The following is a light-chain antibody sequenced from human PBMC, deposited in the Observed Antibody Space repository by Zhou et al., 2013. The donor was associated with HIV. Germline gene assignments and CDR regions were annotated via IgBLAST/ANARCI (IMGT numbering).Light chain of an antibody. J-gene: IGKJ4*01. CDR1: QSVRNDY. V-gene: IGKV3-20*01. CDR2: AAS. CDR3: QQYGNSLLT. Sequence: EIVLTQSPGTLSLSPGERVTLSCKTSQSVRNDYLAWYQKNRGQAPRLLIKAASRRATGIPDRFSGSGSGTDFTLTISRLEPEDFAVYYCQQYGNSLLTFGGGTKLEIK.